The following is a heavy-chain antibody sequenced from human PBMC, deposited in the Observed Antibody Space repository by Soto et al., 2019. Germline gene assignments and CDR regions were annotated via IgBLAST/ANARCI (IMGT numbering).Heavy chain of an antibody. J-gene: IGHJ4*02. CDR2: ISSSSSTI. V-gene: IGHV3-48*01. CDR1: GFTFSSYS. D-gene: IGHD2-2*01. Sequence: GGSLRLSCAASGFTFSSYSMNWVRQAPGKGLEWVSYISSSSSTIYYADSVKGRFTISRDNAKNSLYLQMNSLRAEDTAVYYCARGGPSGYCSSTSCYDFDYWGQGTLVTVSS. CDR3: ARGGPSGYCSSTSCYDFDY.